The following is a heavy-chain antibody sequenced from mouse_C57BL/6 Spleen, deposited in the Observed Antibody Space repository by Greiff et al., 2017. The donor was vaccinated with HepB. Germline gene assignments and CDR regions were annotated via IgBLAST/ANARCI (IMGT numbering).Heavy chain of an antibody. Sequence: DVQLVESGGDLVKPGGSLKLSCAASGFTFSSYGMSWVRQTPDKRLEWVATISSGGSYTYYPDSVKGRFTISRDNAKNTLYLQMSSLKSEDTAMYYCARRYYGSSYPFDYWGQGTTLTVAS. V-gene: IGHV5-6*01. J-gene: IGHJ2*01. CDR1: GFTFSSYG. CDR2: ISSGGSYT. CDR3: ARRYYGSSYPFDY. D-gene: IGHD1-1*01.